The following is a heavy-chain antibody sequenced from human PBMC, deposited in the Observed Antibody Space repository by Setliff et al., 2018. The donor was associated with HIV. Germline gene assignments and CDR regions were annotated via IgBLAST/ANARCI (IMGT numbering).Heavy chain of an antibody. J-gene: IGHJ4*01. CDR2: IYTSGCT. CDR3: ARVAFYGPGSHDYFDH. CDR1: GVSINTGSFY. D-gene: IGHD3-10*01. Sequence: SETLSLTCTVSGVSINTGSFYWNWIRQPAGKGLEWIGRIYTSGCTSYTPSLKSRVSISVDTSKNQFSLKLNSVTATDTAMYYCARVAFYGPGSHDYFDHWGHGILVTVSS. V-gene: IGHV4-61*02.